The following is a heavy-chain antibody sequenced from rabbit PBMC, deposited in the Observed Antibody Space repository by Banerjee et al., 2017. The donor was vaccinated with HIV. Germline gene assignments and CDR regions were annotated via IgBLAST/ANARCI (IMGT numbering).Heavy chain of an antibody. J-gene: IGHJ5*01. CDR3: ASDAGYAGYGYGDWLDL. CDR1: GFSFSSSYW. Sequence: QSLEESGGDLVKPGASLTLTCAASGFSFSSSYWICWVRQAPGKGLEWIGCIYTGSSGSTYYASWVNGRFTISRSTSLNTVTLKMTSLTAADTATYFCASDAGYAGYGYGDWLDLWGPGTLVTVS. CDR2: IYTGSSGST. D-gene: IGHD6-1*01. V-gene: IGHV1S40*01.